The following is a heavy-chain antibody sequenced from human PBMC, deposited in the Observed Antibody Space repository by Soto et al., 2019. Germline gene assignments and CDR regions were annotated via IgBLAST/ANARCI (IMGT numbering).Heavy chain of an antibody. V-gene: IGHV4-31*03. CDR1: GASVSTGAYY. CDR3: ANIYAGTKPEYFQH. Sequence: SETLSLTCTVSGASVSTGAYYWGWVRQRPGKGLEWVGYIYESGYTYYNTSLKSRLTISLDRSNNQFSLGLTSVTAADTAVYYCANIYAGTKPEYFQHWGQGTLVTVSS. J-gene: IGHJ1*01. D-gene: IGHD1-1*01. CDR2: IYESGYT.